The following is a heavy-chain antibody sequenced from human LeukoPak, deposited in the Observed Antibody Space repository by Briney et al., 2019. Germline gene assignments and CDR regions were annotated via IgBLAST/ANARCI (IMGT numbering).Heavy chain of an antibody. CDR2: IYYSGST. D-gene: IGHD3-16*01. V-gene: IGHV4-59*01. Sequence: SETLSLTCTVSGGSISSYYWSWIRQPPGKGLEWIGYIYYSGSTNYNPSLQSRVTISVDTSKNQFSLKLSSVTAADTAVYYCARGREGGLDYWGQGTLVTASS. CDR3: ARGREGGLDY. J-gene: IGHJ4*02. CDR1: GGSISSYY.